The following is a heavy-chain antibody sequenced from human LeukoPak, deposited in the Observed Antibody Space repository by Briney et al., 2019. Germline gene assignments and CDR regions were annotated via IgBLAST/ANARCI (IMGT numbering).Heavy chain of an antibody. CDR3: ARHGYSYDTIAAAGTLLRF. J-gene: IGHJ4*02. D-gene: IGHD6-13*01. CDR2: IYPGDSDT. V-gene: IGHV5-51*01. CDR1: GYSLTSYW. Sequence: GESLKISCKGSGYSLTSYWIGWVRQMPGKGLEWMGIIYPGDSDTRYSPSFQGQVTISADKSISTAYLQWSSLKASDTAVYYCARHGYSYDTIAAAGTLLRFWGQGTLVTVSS.